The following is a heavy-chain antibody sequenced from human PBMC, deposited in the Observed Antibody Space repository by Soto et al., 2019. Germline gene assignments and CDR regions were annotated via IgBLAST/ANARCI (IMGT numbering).Heavy chain of an antibody. CDR2: IYYSGST. V-gene: IGHV4-59*01. CDR1: GGSISSYY. CDR3: ARGSYSYGYVFDY. J-gene: IGHJ4*02. Sequence: QVQLQESGPGLVKPSETLSLTCTVSGGSISSYYSSWIRQPPGKGLEWIGYIYYSGSTNYNPSLKSRVTISVDTSKNQFSLKLSSVTAADTAVYYCARGSYSYGYVFDYWGQGTLVTVSS. D-gene: IGHD5-18*01.